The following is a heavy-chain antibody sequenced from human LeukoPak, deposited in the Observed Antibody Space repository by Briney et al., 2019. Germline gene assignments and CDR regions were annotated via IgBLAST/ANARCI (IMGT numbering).Heavy chain of an antibody. CDR3: ARAVVVPAAIGEAYYYYMDV. V-gene: IGHV4-4*07. J-gene: IGHJ6*03. CDR2: IYTSGST. Sequence: SETLSLTCTVSGGSISSYYWSWIRQPPGKGLEWIGRIYTSGSTNYNPSLKSRVTMSVDTSKNQFSLKLSSVTAADTAVYCCARAVVVPAAIGEAYYYYMDVWGKGTTVTVSS. D-gene: IGHD2-2*02. CDR1: GGSISSYY.